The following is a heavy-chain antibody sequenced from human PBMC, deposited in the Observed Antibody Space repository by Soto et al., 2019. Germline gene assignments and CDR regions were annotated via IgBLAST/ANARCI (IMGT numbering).Heavy chain of an antibody. J-gene: IGHJ3*02. D-gene: IGHD5-18*01. CDR2: ISSSGSTI. CDR3: ARNRDTAMVTPSNAFDI. Sequence: PGGSLRPSCAASGFTFSDYYMSWIRQAPGKGLEWVSYISSSGSTIYYADSVKGRFTISRDNAKNSLYLQMNSLRAEDTAVYYCARNRDTAMVTPSNAFDIWGQGTMVTVSS. CDR1: GFTFSDYY. V-gene: IGHV3-11*01.